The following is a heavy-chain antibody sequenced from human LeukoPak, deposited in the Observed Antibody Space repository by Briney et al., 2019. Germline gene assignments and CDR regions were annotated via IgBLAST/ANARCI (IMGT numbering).Heavy chain of an antibody. CDR1: GFTFSSYA. CDR3: AKDEVDYGGNSDAFDI. J-gene: IGHJ3*02. CDR2: ISGSGGST. Sequence: GSLRLSCAASGFTFSSYAMSWVRQAPGKGLEWVSAISGSGGSTYYADSVKGRFTISRDNSKSTLYLQMNSLRAEDTAVYYCAKDEVDYGGNSDAFDIWGQGTMVTVSS. V-gene: IGHV3-23*01. D-gene: IGHD4-23*01.